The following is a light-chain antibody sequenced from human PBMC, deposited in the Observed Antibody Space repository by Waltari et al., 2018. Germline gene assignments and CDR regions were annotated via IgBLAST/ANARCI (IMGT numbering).Light chain of an antibody. J-gene: IGKJ4*01. CDR2: DVS. Sequence: DVQMTQSPSSLSASVGDRVTITCQASQDIKTYLNRYQQKSGKAPKVVIYDVSHLATGVPSRFSGTGYGTQFTLTISSLQPEDIATYYCQQYEDESTFGGGTKVEVK. CDR3: QQYEDEST. CDR1: QDIKTY. V-gene: IGKV1-33*01.